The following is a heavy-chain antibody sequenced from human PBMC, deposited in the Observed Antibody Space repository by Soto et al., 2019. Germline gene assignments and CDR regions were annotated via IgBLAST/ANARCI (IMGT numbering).Heavy chain of an antibody. CDR1: GGSISRDGFY. D-gene: IGHD5-12*01. J-gene: IGHJ5*02. Sequence: QVQVQESGPGLVKPSQTLSLTCTVSGGSISRDGFYWSWIRQHPGKGLEWLGYIYHSGRTDYNPSLKSRITISVDTSKNQLSLKLTSVSAGDTAVYFCARGGYSGPNWFAPWGPGTQVTVSS. CDR2: IYHSGRT. CDR3: ARGGYSGPNWFAP. V-gene: IGHV4-31*03.